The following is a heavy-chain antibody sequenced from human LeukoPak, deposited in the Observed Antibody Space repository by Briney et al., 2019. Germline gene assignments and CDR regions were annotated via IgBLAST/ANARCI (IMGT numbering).Heavy chain of an antibody. CDR1: GGSISSGGYY. CDR2: IYHSGST. CDR3: ARKRVGANGYDDY. J-gene: IGHJ4*02. V-gene: IGHV4-30-2*01. Sequence: SETLSLTCTVSGGSISSGGYYWSWIRQPPGKGLEWIGYIYHSGSTYYNPSLKSRVTISVDRSKNQFSLKLSSVTAADTAVYYCARKRVGANGYDDYWGQGTLVTVSS. D-gene: IGHD1-26*01.